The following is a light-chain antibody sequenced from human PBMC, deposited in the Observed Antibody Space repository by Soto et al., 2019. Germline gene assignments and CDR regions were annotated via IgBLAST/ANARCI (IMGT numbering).Light chain of an antibody. Sequence: QSVRTQPASVSGSPGQSITISCTGTSSDVGSYNLVSWYQQHPGKAPKLMIYEVTKRPSGVSNRFSGSKSGSTSSLTISGLQAEDEADYYCYPYAGSSTLRVFGAGTKVTVL. CDR2: EVT. CDR1: SSDVGSYNL. CDR3: YPYAGSSTLRV. J-gene: IGLJ1*01. V-gene: IGLV2-23*02.